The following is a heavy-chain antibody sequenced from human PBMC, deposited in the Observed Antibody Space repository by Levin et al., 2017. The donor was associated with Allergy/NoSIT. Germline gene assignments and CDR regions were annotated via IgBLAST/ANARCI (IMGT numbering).Heavy chain of an antibody. V-gene: IGHV3-11*01. CDR3: ARDTYSGRYDGYFQH. CDR1: GFIFSDYY. CDR2: ISSSGSTI. J-gene: IGHJ1*01. D-gene: IGHD1-26*01. Sequence: GGSLRLSCAASGFIFSDYYMSWIRQAPGKGLEWVSYISSSGSTIYYADSVKGRFTISRDNAKNSLYLQMNSLRAEDTAVYYCARDTYSGRYDGYFQHWGQGTLVTVSS.